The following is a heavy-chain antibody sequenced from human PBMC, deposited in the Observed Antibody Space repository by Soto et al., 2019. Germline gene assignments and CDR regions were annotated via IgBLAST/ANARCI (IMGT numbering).Heavy chain of an antibody. J-gene: IGHJ4*02. D-gene: IGHD3-16*01. V-gene: IGHV3-15*01. CDR2: IKSKTDGGTT. Sequence: GGSLRLSCAASGFTFSNAWMSWVRQAPGKGLEWVGRIKSKTDGGTTDYAAPVKGRFTISRDDSKNTLYLQMNSLKTEDTAVYYCTTAQGGVTRFDYWGQGTLVTVSS. CDR1: GFTFSNAW. CDR3: TTAQGGVTRFDY.